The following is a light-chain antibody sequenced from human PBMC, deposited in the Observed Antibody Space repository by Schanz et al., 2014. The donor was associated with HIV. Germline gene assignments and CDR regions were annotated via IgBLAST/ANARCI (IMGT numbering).Light chain of an antibody. CDR1: TSDIGTYDL. J-gene: IGLJ1*01. CDR2: EVS. Sequence: QSVLTQPASVSGSPGQSITISCTGTTSDIGTYDLVSWYQQHPGRAPKLLIYEVSKRPSGVSSRFSGSKSGSTASLTISGLQAEDESDYYCCSYTTTSTYVFGAGTKLTVL. CDR3: CSYTTTSTYV. V-gene: IGLV2-23*02.